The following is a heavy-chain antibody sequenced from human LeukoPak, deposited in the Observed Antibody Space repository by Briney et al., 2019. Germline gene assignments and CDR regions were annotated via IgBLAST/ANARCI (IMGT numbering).Heavy chain of an antibody. J-gene: IGHJ3*01. Sequence: GGSLRLSCAASGFTFGSSAIHCVRQAPGKGLEYVSAISSNGGSTYYANSVKGRFTISRDSSKNTLYLQLGSLRAEDMAVYYCAREGDSNAFDLWGQGTMVTVSS. D-gene: IGHD2-21*02. CDR3: AREGDSNAFDL. CDR1: GFTFGSSA. V-gene: IGHV3-64*01. CDR2: ISSNGGST.